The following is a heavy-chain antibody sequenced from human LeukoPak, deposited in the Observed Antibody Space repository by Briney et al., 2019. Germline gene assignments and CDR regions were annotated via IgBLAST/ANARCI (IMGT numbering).Heavy chain of an antibody. CDR3: ARESLTWLQSRTSWFDP. V-gene: IGHV4-59*12. J-gene: IGHJ5*02. CDR1: GDSISSYY. Sequence: DPSETLSLTCTVSGDSISSYYWTWIRQPPGKGLEYIGYIYYSGTTNYNPSLKSRVTISVDSSKNQFSLRLSSVTAADTAVYYCARESLTWLQSRTSWFDPWGQGTLVTVSS. CDR2: IYYSGTT. D-gene: IGHD5-24*01.